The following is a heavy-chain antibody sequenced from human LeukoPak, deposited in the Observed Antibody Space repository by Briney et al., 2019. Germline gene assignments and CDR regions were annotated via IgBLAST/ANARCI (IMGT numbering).Heavy chain of an antibody. CDR2: ISSGSSTI. CDR3: ARRFGLSYFDY. J-gene: IGHJ4*02. D-gene: IGHD3-16*01. V-gene: IGHV3-48*01. CDR1: GFTFSSYG. Sequence: GGTLRLSCAASGFTFSSYGMSWVRQAPGKGLEWVSYISSGSSTIYYADSVKGRFTISRDNAKNSLYLQMNSLRAEDTAVYYCARRFGLSYFDYWGQGTLVTVSS.